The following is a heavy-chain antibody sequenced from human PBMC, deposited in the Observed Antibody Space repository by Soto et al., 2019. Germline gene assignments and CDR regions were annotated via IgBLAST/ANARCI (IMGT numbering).Heavy chain of an antibody. CDR3: VGKWFDF. CDR1: GFIVSNNF. Sequence: GGSLRLSCEASGFIVSNNFMNWVRQAPGKGLEWVSVIYSGGGTYYADSVKGRSTISRDISKNTLYLHMNSLRDDDTAVYYCVGKWFDFWGQGTKVTVSS. J-gene: IGHJ5*01. V-gene: IGHV3-53*01. CDR2: IYSGGGT.